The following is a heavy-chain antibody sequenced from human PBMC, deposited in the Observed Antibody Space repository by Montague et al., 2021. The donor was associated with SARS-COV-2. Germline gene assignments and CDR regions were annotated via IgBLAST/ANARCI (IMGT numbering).Heavy chain of an antibody. CDR2: IRWDRGDR. CDR1: GFIVGDYA. Sequence: SLRLSCAASGFIVGDYAMHWVRQRPGKGLEWVSSIRWDRGDRSXXXSXXXRFXISRDDAKNSLYLQMDSLRPEDTALYYCGKASASNARWMQSPIDYWGQGTPGIVSS. D-gene: IGHD5-12*01. CDR3: GKASASNARWMQSPIDY. V-gene: IGHV3-9*01. J-gene: IGHJ4*02.